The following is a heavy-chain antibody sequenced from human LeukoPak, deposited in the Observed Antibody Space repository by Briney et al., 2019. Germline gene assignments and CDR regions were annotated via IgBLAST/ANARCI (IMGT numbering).Heavy chain of an antibody. CDR1: GFTFSSYS. D-gene: IGHD3-3*01. J-gene: IGHJ4*02. CDR2: ISSSSSYI. Sequence: GGSLRLSCAASGFTFSSYSMNWVRQAPGKGLERVSSISSSSSYIYYADSVKGRFTISRDNAKNSLYLQMNSLRAEDTAVYYCARAGQAYYDFWSGYYITPGFDYWGQGTLVTVSS. V-gene: IGHV3-21*01. CDR3: ARAGQAYYDFWSGYYITPGFDY.